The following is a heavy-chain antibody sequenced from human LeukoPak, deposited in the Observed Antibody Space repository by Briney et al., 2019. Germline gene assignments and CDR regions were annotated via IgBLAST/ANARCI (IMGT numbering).Heavy chain of an antibody. Sequence: SETLSLTCTVSGYSISSGYYWGWIRQPPGKGLEWIGSIYHSGSTNYNPSLKSRVTISVDTSKNQFSLKLSSVTAADTAVYYCARRVDYWGQGTLVTVSS. CDR3: ARRVDY. V-gene: IGHV4-38-2*02. CDR1: GYSISSGYY. J-gene: IGHJ4*02. CDR2: IYHSGST.